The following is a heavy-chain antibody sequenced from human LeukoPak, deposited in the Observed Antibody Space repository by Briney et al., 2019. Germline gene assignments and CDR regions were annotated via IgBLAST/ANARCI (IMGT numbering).Heavy chain of an antibody. J-gene: IGHJ4*02. Sequence: SETLSLTCTVSGGSISSYYWSWIRQPPGKGLEWIGYIYYSGSTNYNPSLKSRVTISVDTSKNQFSLKLSSVTAADTAVYYCARGPCYYDSSGYYLGYWGQGTLVTVSS. V-gene: IGHV4-59*01. CDR1: GGSISSYY. CDR2: IYYSGST. D-gene: IGHD3-22*01. CDR3: ARGPCYYDSSGYYLGY.